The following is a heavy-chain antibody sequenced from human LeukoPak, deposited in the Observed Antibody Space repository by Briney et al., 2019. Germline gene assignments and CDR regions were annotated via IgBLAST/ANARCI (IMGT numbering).Heavy chain of an antibody. Sequence: GESLKISCKDSGYSFTNYWIGWVRQMPGKGLEWMGIVHSADSNTKYSPSFQGQVTISADKSISTAYLQWSGLKASDTAMYYCAGARHGDYRWDYWGQGTLVTVSS. CDR1: GYSFTNYW. D-gene: IGHD4-17*01. CDR3: AGARHGDYRWDY. CDR2: VHSADSNT. V-gene: IGHV5-51*01. J-gene: IGHJ4*02.